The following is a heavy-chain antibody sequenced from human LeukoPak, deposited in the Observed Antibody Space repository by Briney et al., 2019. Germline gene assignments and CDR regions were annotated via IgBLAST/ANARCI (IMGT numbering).Heavy chain of an antibody. Sequence: ASVKVSCKASGYTFTGYYMHWVRQAPGQGLEWMGWINPNSGGTNYAQKFQGRVTMTRDTSISTTYMELSRLRSDDTAVYYCARDRASVAGWFDPWGQGTLVTVSS. CDR3: ARDRASVAGWFDP. CDR1: GYTFTGYY. D-gene: IGHD6-19*01. J-gene: IGHJ5*02. V-gene: IGHV1-2*02. CDR2: INPNSGGT.